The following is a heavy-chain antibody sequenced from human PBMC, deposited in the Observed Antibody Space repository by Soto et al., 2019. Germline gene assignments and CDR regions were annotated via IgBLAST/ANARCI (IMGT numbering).Heavy chain of an antibody. CDR2: IRSKTDGGTT. D-gene: IGHD2-8*01. J-gene: IGHJ4*01. CDR3: TTDSYFTISLVRFDF. V-gene: IGHV3-15*07. CDR1: VFNFSSAW. Sequence: EVQLVEYGGNLVKPGGSLRLACAASVFNFSSAWINWVGQAPVKGLEWVGRIRSKTDGGTTDFAALVKGRFAISRDDSKNMVYLHMNSLKIEDTAKYYCTTDSYFTISLVRFDFWRHGTLVTVSS.